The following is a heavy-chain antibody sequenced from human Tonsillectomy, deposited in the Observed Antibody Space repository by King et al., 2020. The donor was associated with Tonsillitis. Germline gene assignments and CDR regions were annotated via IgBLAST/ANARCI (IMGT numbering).Heavy chain of an antibody. V-gene: IGHV3-21*01. CDR3: ARVSVVDNPADAVDI. D-gene: IGHD3-22*01. CDR1: GFTFSSYS. CDR2: ISSSSSYI. J-gene: IGHJ3*02. Sequence: VQLVESGGGLVKPGGSLRLSCAASGFTFSSYSMNWVRQAPGKGLEWVSSISSSSSYIYYADSVKGRFTISRDNDKNSLYLQMNSLRAEDTAVYYCARVSVVDNPADAVDIWCEGTMVTVAS.